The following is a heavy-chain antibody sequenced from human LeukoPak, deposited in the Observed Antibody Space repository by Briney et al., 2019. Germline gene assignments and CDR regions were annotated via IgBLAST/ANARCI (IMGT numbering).Heavy chain of an antibody. CDR3: ARDRAAAGPDY. CDR2: ISAYNGNT. J-gene: IGHJ4*02. V-gene: IGHV1-18*01. Sequence: ASVKVSCKASGYTFTSYGISWVRQAPGQGLGWMGWISAYNGNTKYSQKFQGRVTITRDTSASTAYMELSSLRSEDTAVYYCARDRAAAGPDYWGQGTLVTVSS. D-gene: IGHD6-13*01. CDR1: GYTFTSYG.